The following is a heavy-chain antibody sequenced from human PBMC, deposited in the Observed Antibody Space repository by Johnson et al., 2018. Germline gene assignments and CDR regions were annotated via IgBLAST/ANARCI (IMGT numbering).Heavy chain of an antibody. V-gene: IGHV3-74*01. J-gene: IGHJ1*01. Sequence: VQLQESGGGLGQPGGSLRLSCTASGFTFSSYWMNWVRQAPGKGLEWVSDISWNSGKIAYADSVKGRFTISRDNAKKSLYLQMNSLRPEDTAVYYCVKGSTFAAISGVDFQHWGQGTLVTVSS. CDR3: VKGSTFAAISGVDFQH. CDR1: GFTFSSYW. D-gene: IGHD1-26*01. CDR2: ISWNSGKI.